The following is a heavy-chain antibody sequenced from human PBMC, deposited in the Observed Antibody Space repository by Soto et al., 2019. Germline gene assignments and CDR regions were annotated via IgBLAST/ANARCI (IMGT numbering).Heavy chain of an antibody. CDR3: ARDYDFWSGYYPENWFDP. V-gene: IGHV1-8*01. CDR2: MNPNSGNT. J-gene: IGHJ5*02. D-gene: IGHD3-3*01. CDR1: GYTFTSYD. Sequence: QVQLVQSGAEVKKPGASVKVSCKASGYTFTSYDINWVRQATGQGLEWMGWMNPNSGNTGYAQKFQGRATMTRNTSISTAYMELSSLRSEDTAVYYCARDYDFWSGYYPENWFDPWGQGTLVTVSS.